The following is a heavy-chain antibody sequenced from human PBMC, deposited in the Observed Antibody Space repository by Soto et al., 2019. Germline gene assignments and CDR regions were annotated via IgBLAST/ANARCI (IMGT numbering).Heavy chain of an antibody. CDR2: IRANDESI. CDR3: ARETLRDAIDI. V-gene: IGHV3-48*03. CDR1: GFDFRSYE. Sequence: LRLSCVVSGFDFRSYEMNWVRQAPGKGLEWVSNIRANDESIYYADSVKGRVSVSRDNAKNSLFLEMNSLRVDDTAVYYCARETLRDAIDIWGQGTMVTVSS. J-gene: IGHJ3*02.